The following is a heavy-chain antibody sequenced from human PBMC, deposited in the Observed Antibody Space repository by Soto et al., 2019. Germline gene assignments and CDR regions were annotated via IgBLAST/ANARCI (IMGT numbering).Heavy chain of an antibody. Sequence: SVKVSCKASGGTFSSYAISWVRQAPGQGLEWMGGIIPIFGTANYAQKFQGRVTITADESTSTAYMELSSLRSEDTAVYYCARAAHYYDSSGDFTPSYCFDYWGQGTLVTVSS. CDR3: ARAAHYYDSSGDFTPSYCFDY. CDR1: GGTFSSYA. D-gene: IGHD3-22*01. CDR2: IIPIFGTA. V-gene: IGHV1-69*13. J-gene: IGHJ4*02.